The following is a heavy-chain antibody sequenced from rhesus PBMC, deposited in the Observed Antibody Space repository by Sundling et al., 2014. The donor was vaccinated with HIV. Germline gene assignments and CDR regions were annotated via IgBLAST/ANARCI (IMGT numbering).Heavy chain of an antibody. D-gene: IGHD6-25*01. V-gene: IGHV4-80*01. Sequence: QVQLQESGPGLVKPSETLSLTCTVSGVSISSYWWTWIRQPPGKGLEWIGEIGGDSGSTNYNPSLKSRVSISRDTSKNQFSLKLSSVTAADTAVYYCATVPSAQVESGGQGVLVTVSS. CDR2: IGGDSGST. CDR3: ATVPSAQVES. CDR1: GVSISSYW. J-gene: IGHJ4*01.